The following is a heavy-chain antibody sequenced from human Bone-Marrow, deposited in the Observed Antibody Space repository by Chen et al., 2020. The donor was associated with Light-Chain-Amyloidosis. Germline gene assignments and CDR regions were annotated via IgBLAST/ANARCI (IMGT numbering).Heavy chain of an antibody. CDR3: ARRRDGYNFDY. V-gene: IGHV5-51*01. D-gene: IGHD5-12*01. CDR2: IYPDDSDA. J-gene: IGHJ4*02. Sequence: EVQLEQSGPEEKKPGESLKISCKGYGYNFPNYWIGWVRQMHGKGLEWKGVIYPDDSDARYSPSFEGQFTISADKSITTAYLQWRSLKASDTAMYYCARRRDGYNFDYWGQGTLVTVSS. CDR1: GYNFPNYW.